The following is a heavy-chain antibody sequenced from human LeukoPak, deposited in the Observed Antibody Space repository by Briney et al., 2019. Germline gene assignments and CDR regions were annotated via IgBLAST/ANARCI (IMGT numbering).Heavy chain of an antibody. D-gene: IGHD4-17*01. CDR1: GFTFSNYA. J-gene: IGHJ4*02. Sequence: GGSLRLSCAASGFTFSNYAMNWIRRAPGKGLEWVSYISSSSSTTIYADSVKGRFTISRDSAKNSLYLQMNSLRDEDTAVYYCAKGVTTPDYWGQGTLVTVSS. CDR2: ISSSSSTT. CDR3: AKGVTTPDY. V-gene: IGHV3-48*02.